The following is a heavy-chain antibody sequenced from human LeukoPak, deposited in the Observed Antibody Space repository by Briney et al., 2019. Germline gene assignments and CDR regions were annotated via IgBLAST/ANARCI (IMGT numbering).Heavy chain of an antibody. CDR2: IYHSGST. CDR3: ARALREFDY. Sequence: PSETLSLTCAVSGYSLSSGYYWGWIRQPPGKGLEWIGSIYHSGSTYYNPSLKSRVTISVDTSKNQFSLKLSSVTAADTAVYYCARALREFDYWGQGTLVTVSS. CDR1: GYSLSSGYY. D-gene: IGHD4-17*01. J-gene: IGHJ4*02. V-gene: IGHV4-38-2*01.